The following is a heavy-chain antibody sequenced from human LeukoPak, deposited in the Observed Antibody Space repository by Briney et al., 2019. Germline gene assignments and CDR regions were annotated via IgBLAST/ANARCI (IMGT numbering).Heavy chain of an antibody. Sequence: GGSLRLSCAASGFTFSSYGMHWVRQAPGKGLEWVAVISYDGSNKYYADSVKGRFTISRDNSKNTLYLQMNSLRAEDTAVYYCAKDQEAIYYYGSGMGVDPWGQGTLVTVSS. D-gene: IGHD3-10*01. CDR2: ISYDGSNK. CDR1: GFTFSSYG. V-gene: IGHV3-30*18. CDR3: AKDQEAIYYYGSGMGVDP. J-gene: IGHJ5*02.